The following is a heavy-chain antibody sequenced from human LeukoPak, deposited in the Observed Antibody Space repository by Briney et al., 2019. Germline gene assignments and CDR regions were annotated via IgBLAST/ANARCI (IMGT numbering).Heavy chain of an antibody. D-gene: IGHD4-17*01. V-gene: IGHV3-48*03. CDR3: ARGFHGDYFDY. Sequence: PGGSLRLSCAASGFTFSSYEMNWVRQAPGKGLEWVSHISSSGSTIYYADSVKGRFTISRDNAKNSLYLQMNSLRAEDTAVYYCARGFHGDYFDYWGQGTLVTVSS. CDR1: GFTFSSYE. CDR2: ISSSGSTI. J-gene: IGHJ4*02.